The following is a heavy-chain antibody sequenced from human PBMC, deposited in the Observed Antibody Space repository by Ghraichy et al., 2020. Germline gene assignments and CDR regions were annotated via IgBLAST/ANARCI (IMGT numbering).Heavy chain of an antibody. CDR3: ARAAMTTRAFDI. Sequence: GGSLRLSCAASGFTFSSYDMHWVRQATGKGLEWVSAIGTAGDTYYPGSVKGRFTISRENAKNSLYLQMNSLRAGDTAVYYCARAAMTTRAFDIWGHGTMVTVSS. D-gene: IGHD4-11*01. V-gene: IGHV3-13*01. CDR2: IGTAGDT. CDR1: GFTFSSYD. J-gene: IGHJ3*02.